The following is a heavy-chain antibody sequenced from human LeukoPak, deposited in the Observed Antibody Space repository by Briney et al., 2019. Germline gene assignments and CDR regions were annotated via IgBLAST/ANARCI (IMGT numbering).Heavy chain of an antibody. CDR3: ARARHHYVNSDYWYSDAFDI. CDR2: INPNSGGT. Sequence: ASVKVSCKASGYTFTGYYMRWVRQAPGQGLEWMAWINPNSGGTNYAQKFQGRVTMTRDTSISTAYMELSRLRSDDTAVYYCARARHHYVNSDYWYSDAFDIWGQGTMVTVSA. CDR1: GYTFTGYY. J-gene: IGHJ3*02. V-gene: IGHV1-2*02. D-gene: IGHD3-22*01.